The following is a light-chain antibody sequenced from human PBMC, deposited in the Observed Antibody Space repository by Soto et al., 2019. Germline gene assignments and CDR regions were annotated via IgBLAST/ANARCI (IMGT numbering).Light chain of an antibody. V-gene: IGLV2-23*01. J-gene: IGLJ2*01. CDR1: SSDVGGSGL. Sequence: QSALTQPASVSGSLAQSITISCTGSSSDVGGSGLVSWYQFHPGKAPKLLIFEGFKRPSGVSNRFSGSKSGSTASLTISGLQAEDEADYYCCSYAGRSTWDVVFGGGTKLTVL. CDR2: EGF. CDR3: CSYAGRSTWDVV.